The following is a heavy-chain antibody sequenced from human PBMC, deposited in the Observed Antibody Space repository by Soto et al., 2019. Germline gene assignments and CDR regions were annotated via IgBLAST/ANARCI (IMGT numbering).Heavy chain of an antibody. D-gene: IGHD3-10*01. V-gene: IGHV3-23*01. CDR2: ISGSGGST. CDR3: AKDLYGSERTNWFDP. Sequence: EVQLLESGGGLVQPGGSLRLSCAASGFTFSSYAMSWVRQAPGRGLEWVSAISGSGGSTYYADSVKGRFTISRDNSKNTLYLQMNSLRAEDTAVYYCAKDLYGSERTNWFDPWGQGTLVTVSS. J-gene: IGHJ5*02. CDR1: GFTFSSYA.